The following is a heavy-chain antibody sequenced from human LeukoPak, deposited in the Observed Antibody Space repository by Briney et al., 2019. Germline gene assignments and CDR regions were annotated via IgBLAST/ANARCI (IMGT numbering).Heavy chain of an antibody. CDR2: IIPIFGTA. CDR3: ARYVVPAAISDYYYYYMDV. V-gene: IGHV1-69*13. J-gene: IGHJ6*03. Sequence: SVKVSCKASGGTFSSYAISWVRQAPGQGLEWMGGIIPIFGTANYAQKFQGRVTITADESTSTAYMELRSLRSDDTAVYYCARYVVPAAISDYYYYYMDVWGKGTTVTVSS. D-gene: IGHD2-2*01. CDR1: GGTFSSYA.